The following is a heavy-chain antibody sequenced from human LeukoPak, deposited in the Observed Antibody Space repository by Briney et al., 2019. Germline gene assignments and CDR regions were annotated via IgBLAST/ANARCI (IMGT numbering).Heavy chain of an antibody. CDR3: ARIVGYCSGGSCYRDYFDY. D-gene: IGHD2-15*01. CDR1: GYTFTTYG. Sequence: ASVKVSCKASGYTFTTYGISWVRQAPGQGLEWMGWISPYNGNTNYAQKVQGRVTMTTDTSTNTAYMELRSLRSDDTAVYYCARIVGYCSGGSCYRDYFDYWGQGTLVTVSS. V-gene: IGHV1-18*01. CDR2: ISPYNGNT. J-gene: IGHJ4*02.